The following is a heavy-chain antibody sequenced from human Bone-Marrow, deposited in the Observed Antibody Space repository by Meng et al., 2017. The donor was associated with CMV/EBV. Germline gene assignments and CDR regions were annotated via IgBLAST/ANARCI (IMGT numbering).Heavy chain of an antibody. D-gene: IGHD2-21*02. J-gene: IGHJ2*01. Sequence: ESLKISCAASKFSFSSYSMNWVRQAPGKGLEWVSSINSGSAYKYYADSVRGRFTVSRDNAKSSLYLEMNNLRVDDTAIYYCARDPRDLGDRNWYFDLWGRGTLVTFSS. CDR2: INSGSAYK. CDR1: KFSFSSYS. V-gene: IGHV3-21*01. CDR3: ARDPRDLGDRNWYFDL.